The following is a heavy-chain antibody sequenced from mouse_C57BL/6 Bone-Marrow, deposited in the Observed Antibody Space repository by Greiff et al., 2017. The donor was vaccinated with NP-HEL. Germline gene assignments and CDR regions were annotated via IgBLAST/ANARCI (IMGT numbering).Heavy chain of an antibody. D-gene: IGHD4-1*01. V-gene: IGHV1-66*01. CDR1: GYSFTSYY. CDR3: ARRLTGISYYFDY. J-gene: IGHJ2*01. CDR2: IYPGSGNT. Sequence: VQLQQSGPELVKPGDSVKISCKASGYSFTSYYIHWVKQRPGQGLEWIGWIYPGSGNTKYNEKFKGKATLTADTSSSTAYMQLSSLTSEDSAVYYCARRLTGISYYFDYWGQGTTLTVSS.